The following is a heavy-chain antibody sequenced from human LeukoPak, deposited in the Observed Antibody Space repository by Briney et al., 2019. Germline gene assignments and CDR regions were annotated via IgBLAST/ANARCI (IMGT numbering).Heavy chain of an antibody. J-gene: IGHJ4*02. CDR3: ARDEGGSYSFDY. Sequence: PGGSLRLSCAASGFTFSNYWMSWVRQAPGRGLEWVANIKQDGSAKYYVDSAKGRFTISRDNAKNSLFLQMNSLRAEDSAVYYCARDEGGSYSFDYWGQGTLVTVS. CDR1: GFTFSNYW. D-gene: IGHD1-26*01. CDR2: IKQDGSAK. V-gene: IGHV3-7*01.